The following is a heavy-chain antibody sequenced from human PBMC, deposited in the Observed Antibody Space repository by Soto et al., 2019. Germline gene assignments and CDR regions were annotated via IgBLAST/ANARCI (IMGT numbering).Heavy chain of an antibody. V-gene: IGHV2-5*02. CDR2: IYWDDDK. J-gene: IGHJ4*02. CDR3: AHTMAPRIFDY. CDR1: GFSLITTGVG. Sequence: QITLKEAGPTLVKPTQTLTLTCSFSGFSLITTGVGVGWIRQPPGKALEWLALIYWDDDKGYSTSLRSRLTITKDTPRNQVLLTMTNMDPADTATYYCAHTMAPRIFDYWGQGTLVTVSS.